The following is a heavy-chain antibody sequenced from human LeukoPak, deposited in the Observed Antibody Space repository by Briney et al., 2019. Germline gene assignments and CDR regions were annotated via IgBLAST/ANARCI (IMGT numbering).Heavy chain of an antibody. CDR1: GGSISSYY. V-gene: IGHV4-39*07. J-gene: IGHJ4*02. CDR2: IYYSGTT. Sequence: SETLSLTCTVSGGSISSYYWGWIRQPPGKGLEWIGSIYYSGTTHYSPSLESRVTISVDTSKNQFSLKLSSVTAADTAVYYCASWHSSSWYYFDYWGQGTLVTVSS. D-gene: IGHD6-13*01. CDR3: ASWHSSSWYYFDY.